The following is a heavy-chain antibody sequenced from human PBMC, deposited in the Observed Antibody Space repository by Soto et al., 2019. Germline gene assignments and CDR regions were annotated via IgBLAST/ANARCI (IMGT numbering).Heavy chain of an antibody. CDR1: GGSISSSSYY. V-gene: IGHV4-39*01. Sequence: QLQLQESGPGLVKPSETLSLTCTVSGGSISSSSYYWGWIRQPPGKGLEWIGSIYYSGSTYYNPSLKSRVTISVDTSKNQFSLKLSSVTAADTAVYYCARQHRAIFGVGHWGQGTLVTVSS. D-gene: IGHD3-3*01. CDR3: ARQHRAIFGVGH. CDR2: IYYSGST. J-gene: IGHJ4*02.